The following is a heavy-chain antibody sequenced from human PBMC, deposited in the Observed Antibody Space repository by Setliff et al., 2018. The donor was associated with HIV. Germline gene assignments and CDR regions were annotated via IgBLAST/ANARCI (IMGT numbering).Heavy chain of an antibody. V-gene: IGHV3-33*06. Sequence: GGSLRLPCAASGLTFNSYGMHWVRQAPGKGLEWVALIWYDASKKEYADAVKGRFNILRDDSKKTVDLQMNSLRADDTAVYYCVKDVVKFWSGSGALDFWGPGTLVTVSS. CDR2: IWYDASKK. CDR1: GLTFNSYG. J-gene: IGHJ4*02. D-gene: IGHD3-3*01. CDR3: VKDVVKFWSGSGALDF.